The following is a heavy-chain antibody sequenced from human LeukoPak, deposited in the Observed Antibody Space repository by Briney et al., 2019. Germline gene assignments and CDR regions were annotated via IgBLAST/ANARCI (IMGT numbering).Heavy chain of an antibody. CDR3: ARGSGGSLDS. CDR2: IYYSGST. CDR1: GGSISPHY. V-gene: IGHV4-59*11. J-gene: IGHJ4*02. Sequence: SETLSLTCTVSGGSISPHYWSWIQQPPGKGLEWIGYIYYSGSTHYNPSLESRVTISLDTSKNLFFLKLRSVTAADTAVYYCARGSGGSLDSWGQGAQFTVSS. D-gene: IGHD2-15*01.